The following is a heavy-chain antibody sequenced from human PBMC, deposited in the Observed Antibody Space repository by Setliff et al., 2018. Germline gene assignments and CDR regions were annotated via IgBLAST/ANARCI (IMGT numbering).Heavy chain of an antibody. CDR2: IIPIFGTA. CDR1: GGTFSSYA. Sequence: SVKVSCKASGGTFSSYAISWVRQAPGQGLEWMGGIIPIFGTANYAQKFQGRVTITTDESTSTAYMELSSPRSEDTAVYYCAMPRGTLPERSSKYYYYGMDVWGQGTTVTVSS. D-gene: IGHD3-16*01. CDR3: AMPRGTLPERSSKYYYYGMDV. J-gene: IGHJ6*02. V-gene: IGHV1-69*05.